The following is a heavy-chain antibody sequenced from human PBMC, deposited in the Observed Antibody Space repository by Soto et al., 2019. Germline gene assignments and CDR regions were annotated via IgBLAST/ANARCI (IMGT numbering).Heavy chain of an antibody. D-gene: IGHD6-25*01. Sequence: GGSLRLSCAASGFTFSSYSMNWVRQAPGKGLEWVSSISSSSSYIYYADSVKGRFTISRDNAKNSLYLQMNSLRAEDTAVYYCARLGLDYYYGMDVWGQGTTVTVSS. CDR3: ARLGLDYYYGMDV. J-gene: IGHJ6*02. CDR1: GFTFSSYS. CDR2: ISSSSSYI. V-gene: IGHV3-21*01.